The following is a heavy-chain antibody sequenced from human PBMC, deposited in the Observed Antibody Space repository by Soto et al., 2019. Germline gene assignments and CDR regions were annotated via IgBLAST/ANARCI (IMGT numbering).Heavy chain of an antibody. CDR2: IYYSGST. CDR3: ARDGYSYGFDYYYGMDV. J-gene: IGHJ6*02. V-gene: IGHV4-31*03. Sequence: QVQLQESGPGLVKPSQTLSLTCTVSGGSISSGGYYWSWIRQHTGKGLEWIGYIYYSGSTYYNPSLKSRVTISVDTSKNQFSLKLSSVTAADTAVYYCARDGYSYGFDYYYGMDVWGQGTTVTVSS. CDR1: GGSISSGGYY. D-gene: IGHD5-18*01.